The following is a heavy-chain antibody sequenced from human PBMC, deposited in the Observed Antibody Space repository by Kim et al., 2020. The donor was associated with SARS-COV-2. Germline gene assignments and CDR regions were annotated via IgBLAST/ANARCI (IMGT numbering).Heavy chain of an antibody. J-gene: IGHJ4*02. CDR1: GGTFSSYA. V-gene: IGHV1-69*13. CDR3: ARGFEYSSSSGAY. CDR2: IIPIFGTA. Sequence: SVKVSCKASGGTFSSYAISWVRQAPGQGLEWMGGIIPIFGTANYAQKFQGRATITADESTSTAYMELSSLRSEDTAVYYCARGFEYSSSSGAYWGQGTLVTVSS. D-gene: IGHD6-6*01.